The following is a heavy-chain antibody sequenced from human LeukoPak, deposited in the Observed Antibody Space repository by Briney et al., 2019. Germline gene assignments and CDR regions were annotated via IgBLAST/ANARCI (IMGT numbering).Heavy chain of an antibody. CDR2: IYPGDSDT. J-gene: IGHJ5*02. CDR3: ARLIVGATRVSAAPNWFDP. CDR1: GYSFTSYW. D-gene: IGHD1-26*01. Sequence: GESLKISCKGSGYSFTSYWIGWVRQMPGKGLEWMGIIYPGDSDTRYSPSFQGQVTISADKSISTAYPQWSSLKASDTAMYYCARLIVGATRVSAAPNWFDPWGQGTLVTVSS. V-gene: IGHV5-51*01.